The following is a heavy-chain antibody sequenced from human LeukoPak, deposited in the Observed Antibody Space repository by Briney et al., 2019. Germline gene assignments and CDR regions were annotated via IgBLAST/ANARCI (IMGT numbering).Heavy chain of an antibody. J-gene: IGHJ4*02. CDR3: AAMRVPLVDTAMAAYAPNY. CDR2: IYYSGST. D-gene: IGHD5-18*01. V-gene: IGHV4-59*01. CDR1: GGSISSYY. Sequence: SETLSLTCTVSGGSISSYYWSWIRQPPGKGLEWIGYIYYSGSTNYNPSLKSRVTISVDTSKNQFSLKLSSVTAADTAVYYCAAMRVPLVDTAMAAYAPNYWGQGTLVTVSS.